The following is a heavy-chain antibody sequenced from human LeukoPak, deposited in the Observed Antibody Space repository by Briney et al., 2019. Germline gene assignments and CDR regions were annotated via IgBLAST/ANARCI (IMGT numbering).Heavy chain of an antibody. CDR3: AKDSGSAAFDI. Sequence: GGSLRLSCAASGFTFSSYSMNWVRQAPGKGLEWVSSISSSSSYIYYADSVKGRFTISRDNAKNSLYLQMNSLRAEDTAVYYCAKDSGSAAFDIWGQGTMVTVSS. D-gene: IGHD3-10*01. CDR1: GFTFSSYS. CDR2: ISSSSSYI. J-gene: IGHJ3*02. V-gene: IGHV3-21*01.